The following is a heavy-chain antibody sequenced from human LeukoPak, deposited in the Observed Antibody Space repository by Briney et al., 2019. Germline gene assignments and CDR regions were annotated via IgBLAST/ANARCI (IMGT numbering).Heavy chain of an antibody. V-gene: IGHV4-59*01. J-gene: IGHJ5*02. CDR2: IYYSGST. CDR3: ARYSYGLYTWFDP. Sequence: PSETLSLNCTVSGGSIRSYYWSWIRQPPGKGLEWIGYIYYSGSTNYNPSLKSRVTISVDTSKNQFSLQLSSVTPADTAVYYCARYSYGLYTWFDPWGQGTLVTVSS. CDR1: GGSIRSYY. D-gene: IGHD5-18*01.